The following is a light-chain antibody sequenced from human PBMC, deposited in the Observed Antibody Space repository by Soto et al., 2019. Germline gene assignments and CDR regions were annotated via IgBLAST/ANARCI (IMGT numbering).Light chain of an antibody. J-gene: IGKJ1*01. CDR2: SAS. Sequence: DIQMTHSPSTLSASVGDIVTITCRASQSISTWLAWYQQKPGKAPKLLIYSASDLESGVPSRFSGSGFGTEFTLTITSLQPDDFATYYCQHYNSYSEAFGQGTKVDIK. CDR1: QSISTW. V-gene: IGKV1-5*03. CDR3: QHYNSYSEA.